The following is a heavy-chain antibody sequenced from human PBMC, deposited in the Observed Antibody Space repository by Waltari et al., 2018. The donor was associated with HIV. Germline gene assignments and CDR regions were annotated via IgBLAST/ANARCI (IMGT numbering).Heavy chain of an antibody. CDR3: TGDTFGNDDF. D-gene: IGHD1-1*01. V-gene: IGHV3-74*01. CDR2: IKPDGTQT. CDR1: GLSSVRYW. J-gene: IGHJ4*02. Sequence: EVRLVESGGGLGQPGGPLSPPWAGLGLSSVRYWMHWVRQTPGKGLEWVSRIKPDGTQTDYADSVKGRFTISRDNAKSTLHLQLNALSVEDTALYFCTGDTFGNDDFWGQGVLVTVSS.